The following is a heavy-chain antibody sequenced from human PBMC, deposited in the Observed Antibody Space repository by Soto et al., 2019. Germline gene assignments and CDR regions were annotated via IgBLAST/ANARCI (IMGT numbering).Heavy chain of an antibody. J-gene: IGHJ2*01. CDR1: GYTFTSYD. Sequence: QVQLVQSGAEVKKSGASVKVSCKASGYTFTSYDINWVRQATGQGLEWMGWMNPNSGNTGYAQKLQGRVTMTRDTSTRTAYMELSYLRSEDTAVYYCVRGTRGWSFDLWGRGTLVTVSS. CDR2: MNPNSGNT. CDR3: VRGTRGWSFDL. V-gene: IGHV1-8*01.